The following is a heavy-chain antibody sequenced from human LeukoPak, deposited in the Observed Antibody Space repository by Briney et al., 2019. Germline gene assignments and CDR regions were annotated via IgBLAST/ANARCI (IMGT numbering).Heavy chain of an antibody. V-gene: IGHV3-33*08. J-gene: IGHJ6*03. CDR1: GFSFSAYW. CDR2: IWYDGSNK. D-gene: IGHD2-2*03. Sequence: PGGSLRLSCAASGFSFSAYWMTWVRQAPGTGLEWVAVIWYDGSNKYYADSVKGRFTISRDNSKNTLYLQMNSLRAEDTAVYYCARAGYCSSTSCPRYMDVWGKGTTVTVSS. CDR3: ARAGYCSSTSCPRYMDV.